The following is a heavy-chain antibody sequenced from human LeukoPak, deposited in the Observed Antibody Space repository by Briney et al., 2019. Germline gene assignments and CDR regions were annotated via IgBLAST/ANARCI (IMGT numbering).Heavy chain of an antibody. CDR3: ARDSAPYGSGLSSAFDI. V-gene: IGHV1-46*01. CDR2: INPSGGST. Sequence: ASVKVSCKASGYTFTSYYMHWVRQAPGQGLEWMGIINPSGGSTSYAQKFQGRVTMTRDTSTSTVYMELSSLRSEDTAVYYCARDSAPYGSGLSSAFDIWGQGTMVTVSS. J-gene: IGHJ3*02. CDR1: GYTFTSYY. D-gene: IGHD3-10*01.